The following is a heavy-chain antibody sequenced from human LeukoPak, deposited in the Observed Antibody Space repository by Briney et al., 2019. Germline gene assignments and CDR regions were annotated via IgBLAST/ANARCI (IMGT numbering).Heavy chain of an antibody. CDR1: GFTFSSYA. Sequence: GGSLRLSCAASGFTFSSYAMSWVRQAPGKGLEWVSAISGSGGSTYYADSVKGRFTISRDNSKNTLYLQMNSLRAEDTAVYYCAKGLVVVIRHYYFDYWGQGTLVTVSS. V-gene: IGHV3-23*01. CDR2: ISGSGGST. D-gene: IGHD3-22*01. J-gene: IGHJ4*02. CDR3: AKGLVVVIRHYYFDY.